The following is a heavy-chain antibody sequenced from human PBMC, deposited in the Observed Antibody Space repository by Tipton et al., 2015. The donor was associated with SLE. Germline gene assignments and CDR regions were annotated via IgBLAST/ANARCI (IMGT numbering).Heavy chain of an antibody. CDR3: AREFLNPVTTVHYYFDL. Sequence: GLVKPSETLSLTCTVSGGSISSSSYYWAWLRQSPGKGLEWIGEINHSGNTNYNPSLKSRVTMSVDTSKNHFSLKLISVTAADTAVYYCAREFLNPVTTVHYYFDLWGRGTLVTVSS. CDR2: INHSGNT. V-gene: IGHV4-39*07. D-gene: IGHD4-11*01. J-gene: IGHJ2*01. CDR1: GGSISSSSYY.